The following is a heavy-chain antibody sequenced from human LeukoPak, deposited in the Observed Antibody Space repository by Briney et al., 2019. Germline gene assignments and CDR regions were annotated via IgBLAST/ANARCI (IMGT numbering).Heavy chain of an antibody. Sequence: GGSLRLSCAASGFTFSSYAMSWVRQAPGKGLEWVSAISGSGGSTYYADSVKGRFTISRDNSKNTLYLQMNSLRAEDTAVYYCAKPHPTVRAAPGSYYFDYWGQGTLVTVSS. J-gene: IGHJ4*02. CDR1: GFTFSSYA. CDR2: ISGSGGST. V-gene: IGHV3-23*01. CDR3: AKPHPTVRAAPGSYYFDY. D-gene: IGHD4-11*01.